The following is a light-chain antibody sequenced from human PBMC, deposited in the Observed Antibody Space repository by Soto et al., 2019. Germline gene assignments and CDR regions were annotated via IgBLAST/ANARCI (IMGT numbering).Light chain of an antibody. Sequence: DIQMTQSPSSLSASVGDRVTITCRASQSIRNFLNWYQQKPGKAPKVLIYAASSLQSGVPSRFSGSGSGTDFTLTISSLQPEDFATYYCQQLNSYPFTFGPGTKVDIK. CDR3: QQLNSYPFT. J-gene: IGKJ3*01. CDR2: AAS. V-gene: IGKV1-39*01. CDR1: QSIRNF.